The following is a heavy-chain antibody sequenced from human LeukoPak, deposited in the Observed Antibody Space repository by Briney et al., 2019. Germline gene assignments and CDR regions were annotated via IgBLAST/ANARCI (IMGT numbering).Heavy chain of an antibody. Sequence: GASVKVSCKASGGTFSSYAISWVRQAPRQGLERMGGIIPIFGTANYAQKFQGRVTITADESTSTAYMELSSLRSEDTAVYYCARDGSYYDSSGLYYYYYGMDVWGQGTTVTVSS. CDR2: IIPIFGTA. D-gene: IGHD3-22*01. CDR1: GGTFSSYA. CDR3: ARDGSYYDSSGLYYYYYGMDV. J-gene: IGHJ6*02. V-gene: IGHV1-69*13.